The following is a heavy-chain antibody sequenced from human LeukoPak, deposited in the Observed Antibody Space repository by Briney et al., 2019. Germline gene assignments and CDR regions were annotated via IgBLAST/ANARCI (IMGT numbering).Heavy chain of an antibody. CDR3: ARERGYDILTGRRGGFDY. D-gene: IGHD3-9*01. Sequence: GASVKVSCKASGYTFTSYYMHWVRQAPGQGLVWMGKINPSGGSTSYTQKKFQGRVTMTRDTSTSTVYMELSSLRSEDTAVYYCARERGYDILTGRRGGFDYWGQGTLVTVSS. CDR1: GYTFTSYY. V-gene: IGHV1-46*01. J-gene: IGHJ4*02. CDR2: INPSGGST.